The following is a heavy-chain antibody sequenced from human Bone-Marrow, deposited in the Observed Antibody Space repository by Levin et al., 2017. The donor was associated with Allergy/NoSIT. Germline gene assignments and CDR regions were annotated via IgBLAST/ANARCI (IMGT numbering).Heavy chain of an antibody. J-gene: IGHJ1*01. CDR2: IGSSGRYI. Sequence: GALRLSCAASGFIFSDYSMNWVRQAPGGGLEWVADIGSSGRYIYYADSVKGRFIISRDNAKNSLFLQMNSLRVDDTAVYYCARAVRGSGWPEYFQHWGQGTLVTVSS. CDR3: ARAVRGSGWPEYFQH. V-gene: IGHV3-21*01. CDR1: GFIFSDYS. D-gene: IGHD6-19*01.